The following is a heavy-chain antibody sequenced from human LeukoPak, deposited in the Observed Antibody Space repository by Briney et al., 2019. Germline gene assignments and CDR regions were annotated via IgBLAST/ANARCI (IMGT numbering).Heavy chain of an antibody. V-gene: IGHV1-18*01. CDR2: ISSYNGIT. CDR3: ARDTRHRYCSSSSCYRGWFDP. CDR1: GYTFTTYG. J-gene: IGHJ5*02. Sequence: ASVKVSCKTSGYTFTTYGFSWVRQAPGQGLEWMGWISSYNGITNYAQKLQGRVTMTTDTSTRTAYMELRSLRSDDTAVYYCARDTRHRYCSSSSCYRGWFDPWGQGTLVTVSS. D-gene: IGHD2-2*01.